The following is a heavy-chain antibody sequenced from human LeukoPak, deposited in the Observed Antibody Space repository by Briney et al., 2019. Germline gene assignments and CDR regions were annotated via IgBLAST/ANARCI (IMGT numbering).Heavy chain of an antibody. V-gene: IGHV5-51*01. Sequence: KDGESLKISCEGFGYTFTNYWIGWVRQMPGKGLEWMGVIYPGDSRTRYSPSFQGQVTISADKSINTACLQWSSLKASDTAIYYCACRDLLTTSSGPWGQGTLVTVSS. CDR3: ACRDLLTTSSGP. D-gene: IGHD6-6*01. CDR2: IYPGDSRT. CDR1: GYTFTNYW. J-gene: IGHJ5*02.